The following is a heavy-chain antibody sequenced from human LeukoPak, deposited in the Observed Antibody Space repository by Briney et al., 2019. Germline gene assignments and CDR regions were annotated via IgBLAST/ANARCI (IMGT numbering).Heavy chain of an antibody. CDR2: ISWNSGSI. Sequence: HPGGSLRLSCAASGFTFDDYAMHWVRQAPGKGLEWVSGISWNSGSIGYADSVKGRFTISRDNAKNSLYLQMNSLRAEDTALYYCAKDGSGWSLYFDYWGQGTLVTVSS. D-gene: IGHD6-19*01. CDR1: GFTFDDYA. V-gene: IGHV3-9*01. CDR3: AKDGSGWSLYFDY. J-gene: IGHJ4*02.